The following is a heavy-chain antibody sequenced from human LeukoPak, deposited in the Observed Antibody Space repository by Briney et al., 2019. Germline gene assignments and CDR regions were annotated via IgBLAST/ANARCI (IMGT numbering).Heavy chain of an antibody. CDR1: GFPFFSPW. Sequence: PGGSLRLPCPAPGFPFFSPWLSWFRQPPGKGVGWEDTRKADGSGEYYVDSVKGRFTISKDNAKNSLYLQMNSLRAEDTAVYFCARYTRPIDYWGQGTLVTVSS. V-gene: IGHV3-7*03. D-gene: IGHD6-13*01. J-gene: IGHJ4*02. CDR3: ARYTRPIDY. CDR2: RKADGSGE.